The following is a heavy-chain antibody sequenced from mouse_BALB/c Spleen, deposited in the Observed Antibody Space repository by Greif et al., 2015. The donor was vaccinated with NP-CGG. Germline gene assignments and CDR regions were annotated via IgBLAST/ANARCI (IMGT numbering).Heavy chain of an antibody. D-gene: IGHD4-1*01. V-gene: IGHV5-4*02. CDR3: ARDGVTGTGFDH. CDR1: GFTFSDYY. CDR2: ISDGGSYT. Sequence: EVKLVESGGGLVKPGGSLKLSCAASGFTFSDYYMYWVRQTPEKRLEWVATISDGGSYTYYPDSVKGRFTISRDNAKNNLYLQMSSLKSEDTAMYYCARDGVTGTGFDHWGQGTTLTVSS. J-gene: IGHJ2*01.